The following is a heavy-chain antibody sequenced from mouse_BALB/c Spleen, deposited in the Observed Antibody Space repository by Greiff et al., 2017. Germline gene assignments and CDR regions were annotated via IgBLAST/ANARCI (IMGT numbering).Heavy chain of an antibody. CDR2: ISSGGSYT. V-gene: IGHV5-6*01. J-gene: IGHJ1*01. CDR1: GFTFSSYG. Sequence: EVQGVESGGDLVKPGGSLKLSCAASGFTFSSYGMSWVRQTPDKRLEWVATISSGGSYTYYPDSVKGRFTISRDNAKNTLYLQMSSLKSEDTAMYYCARQYYGSSYWYFGVWGAGTTGTGSS. D-gene: IGHD1-1*01. CDR3: ARQYYGSSYWYFGV.